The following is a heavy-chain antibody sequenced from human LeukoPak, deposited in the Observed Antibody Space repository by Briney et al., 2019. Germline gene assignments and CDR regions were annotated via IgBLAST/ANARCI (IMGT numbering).Heavy chain of an antibody. D-gene: IGHD3-10*01. CDR2: IYYSGST. CDR1: SGSISSYY. Sequence: SETLSLTCTVSSGSISSYYWSWIRQPPGKGLEWIGYIYYSGSTNYNPSLKSRVTISVDTSKNQFSLKLSSVTAADTAVYYCARSPTYYYGSGSYSPPLYFDYWGQGTLVTVSS. V-gene: IGHV4-59*01. CDR3: ARSPTYYYGSGSYSPPLYFDY. J-gene: IGHJ4*02.